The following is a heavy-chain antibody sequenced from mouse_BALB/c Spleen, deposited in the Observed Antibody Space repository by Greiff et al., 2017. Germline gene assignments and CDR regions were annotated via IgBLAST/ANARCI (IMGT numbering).Heavy chain of an antibody. CDR2: ISSGSSTI. CDR1: GFTFSSFG. CDR3: ARSGGNYPYYFDY. J-gene: IGHJ2*01. V-gene: IGHV5-17*02. Sequence: EVHLVESGGGLVQPGGSRKLSCAASGFTFSSFGMHWVRQAPEKGLEWVAYISSGSSTIYYADTVKGRFTISRDNPKNTLFLQMTSLRSEDTAMYYCARSGGNYPYYFDYWGQGTTLTVSS. D-gene: IGHD2-1*01.